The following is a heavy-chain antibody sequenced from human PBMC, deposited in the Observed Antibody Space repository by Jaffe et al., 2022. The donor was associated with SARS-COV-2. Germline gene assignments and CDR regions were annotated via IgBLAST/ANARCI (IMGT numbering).Heavy chain of an antibody. V-gene: IGHV3-23*04. CDR1: GFTFNNYA. CDR2: ISGRGGST. D-gene: IGHD3-10*01. CDR3: AKCGDGSGIHGGPYYYYYMDV. Sequence: EVRLVDSGGGLVQPGGSLRLSCAASGFTFNNYAMSWVRQAPGKGLEWVSGISGRGGSTYYADSVKGRFTISRDNSKNTLYLQMSRLRAEDTAVYYCAKCGDGSGIHGGPYYYYYMDVWGKGTTATVSS. J-gene: IGHJ6*03.